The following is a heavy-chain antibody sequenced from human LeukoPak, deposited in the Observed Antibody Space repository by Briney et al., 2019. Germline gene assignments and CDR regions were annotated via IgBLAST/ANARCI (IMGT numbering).Heavy chain of an antibody. Sequence: ASVKVSCKVSGYTLTELSMHWVRQAPGKGLEWMGGFDPEDGETIYAQKFQGRVTITRDTSASTAYMELSSLRSEDTAVYYCARRAAALNYYYYGMDVWGQGTTVTVSS. CDR1: GYTLTELS. V-gene: IGHV1-24*01. CDR3: ARRAAALNYYYYGMDV. J-gene: IGHJ6*02. D-gene: IGHD6-13*01. CDR2: FDPEDGET.